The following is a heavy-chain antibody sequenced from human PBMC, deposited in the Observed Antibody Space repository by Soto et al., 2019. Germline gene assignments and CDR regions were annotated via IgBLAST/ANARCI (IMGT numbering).Heavy chain of an antibody. J-gene: IGHJ4*02. CDR1: GFTFSTYA. Sequence: EVQLLESGGGLVQPGGSLRLSCAASGFTFSTYAMSWVRQAPGKGPEWVSAISGSGGTTYYADSVKGRFTLSRDNSKETLYPQMNSLRAEDTALYFCAKHLSGSYLFENCGQGTQVTVSS. V-gene: IGHV3-23*01. CDR3: AKHLSGSYLFEN. CDR2: ISGSGGTT. D-gene: IGHD1-26*01.